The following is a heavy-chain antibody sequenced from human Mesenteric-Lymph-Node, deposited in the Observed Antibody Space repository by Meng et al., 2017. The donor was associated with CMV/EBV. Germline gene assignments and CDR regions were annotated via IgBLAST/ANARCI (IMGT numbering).Heavy chain of an antibody. J-gene: IGHJ6*02. CDR2: IIPIFGTA. D-gene: IGHD1-26*01. V-gene: IGHV1-69*05. CDR3: ARDLDGLVGAMGLLYYYYGMDV. CDR1: GDTFSSFA. Sequence: SVKVSCKASGDTFSSFAIIWVRQAPGQGLEWMGGIIPIFGTANYPQKFQGRVTITTDESTSTAYMELSSLRSDDTAVYYCARDLDGLVGAMGLLYYYYGMDVWGQGTTVTVSS.